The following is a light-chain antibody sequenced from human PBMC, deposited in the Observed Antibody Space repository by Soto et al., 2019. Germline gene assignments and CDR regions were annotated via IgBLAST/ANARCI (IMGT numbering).Light chain of an antibody. CDR2: AAS. CDR1: QGISNW. Sequence: DIQMTQSPSSVSASVGDRVSITCRASQGISNWLAWYQQKPGRTPKLLIYAASSLQSGVSSSFRGSGSGTDFTITISSLQPEDFATCYRQQGNSFPFTFGPGTKVDIK. V-gene: IGKV1D-12*01. J-gene: IGKJ3*01. CDR3: QQGNSFPFT.